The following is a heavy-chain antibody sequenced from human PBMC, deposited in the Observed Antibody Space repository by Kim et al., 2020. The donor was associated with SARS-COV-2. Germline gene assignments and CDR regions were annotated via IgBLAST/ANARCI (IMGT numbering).Heavy chain of an antibody. J-gene: IGHJ3*01. CDR1: GFTFSSYW. Sequence: GGSLRLSCAASGFTFSSYWMTWVRQAPGKGLEWVSNIKQDGNQKYYVDSVKGRFTISRDNAKNSLYLQMNSLRAEDTAVYYCARDGDLYSSGKDAFDYWG. D-gene: IGHD3-22*01. CDR2: IKQDGNQK. V-gene: IGHV3-7*01. CDR3: ARDGDLYSSGKDAFDY.